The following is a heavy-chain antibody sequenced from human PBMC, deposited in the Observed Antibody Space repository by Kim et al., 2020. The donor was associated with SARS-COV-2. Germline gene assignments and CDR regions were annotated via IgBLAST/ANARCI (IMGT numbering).Heavy chain of an antibody. CDR2: IYYSGST. Sequence: SETLSLTCTVSGGSISSGGYYWSWIRQHPGKGLEWIGYIYYSGSTYYNPSLKSRVTITVDTSKNQFSLKLSSVTAADTAVYYCARGGVLMVYADAFDIWGQGKMVSVSS. D-gene: IGHD2-8*01. V-gene: IGHV4-31*03. J-gene: IGHJ3*02. CDR1: GGSISSGGYY. CDR3: ARGGVLMVYADAFDI.